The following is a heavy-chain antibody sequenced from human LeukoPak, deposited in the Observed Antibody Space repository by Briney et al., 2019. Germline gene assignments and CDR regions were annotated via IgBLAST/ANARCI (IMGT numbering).Heavy chain of an antibody. CDR3: ARDRGNWSWAFDI. CDR2: INSDGSST. Sequence: GGSLRLSCAASGFTFSSYWMHWVRQAPGKGLVWVSRINSDGSSTSYADSVKGRFPISRDNAKNTLYLQMNSLRAEDTAVYYCARDRGNWSWAFDIWGQGTMVTVSS. J-gene: IGHJ3*02. V-gene: IGHV3-74*01. CDR1: GFTFSSYW. D-gene: IGHD1-1*01.